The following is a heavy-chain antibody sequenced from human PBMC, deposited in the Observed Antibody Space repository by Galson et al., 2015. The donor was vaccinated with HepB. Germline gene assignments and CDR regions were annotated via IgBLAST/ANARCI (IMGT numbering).Heavy chain of an antibody. CDR2: IIPIFGSA. Sequence: SVKVSCKASGGTFSSYAISWVRQAPGQGLEWMGGIIPIFGSANYAQNFQGRVTITADESTNTAYMELSSLRSEDTAVYYCARHHYYDTSTYWGPYCFDSWGQGTLVSVSS. J-gene: IGHJ4*02. V-gene: IGHV1-69*13. CDR1: GGTFSSYA. D-gene: IGHD3-22*01. CDR3: ARHHYYDTSTYWGPYCFDS.